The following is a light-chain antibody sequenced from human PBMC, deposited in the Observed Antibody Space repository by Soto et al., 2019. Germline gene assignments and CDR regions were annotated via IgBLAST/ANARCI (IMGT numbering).Light chain of an antibody. J-gene: IGKJ2*01. Sequence: EIVLTQSPGTLSLSPGERATLSCRASQSVSSSYSASSQQKPGQAPRLLIYGASSRATGIPDRFSGSGSGTAFTLTISRLEPEDLAVYYCQQYGSSPYTFGQGTKLEIK. CDR2: GAS. CDR1: QSVSSSY. CDR3: QQYGSSPYT. V-gene: IGKV3-20*01.